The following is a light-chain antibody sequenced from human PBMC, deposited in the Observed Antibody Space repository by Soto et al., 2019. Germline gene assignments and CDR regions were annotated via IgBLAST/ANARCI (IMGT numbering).Light chain of an antibody. CDR1: QSISSY. CDR2: AAS. V-gene: IGKV1-39*01. CDR3: QQLRMYPST. J-gene: IGKJ4*01. Sequence: DIQMTQSPSSLSASVGDRVTITFRASQSISSYLNWYQQKPGKAPKLLIYAASSLQSGVPSRFSGSGSGTEFTLTISSLQPDDFATYYCQQLRMYPSTFGGGTKVDIK.